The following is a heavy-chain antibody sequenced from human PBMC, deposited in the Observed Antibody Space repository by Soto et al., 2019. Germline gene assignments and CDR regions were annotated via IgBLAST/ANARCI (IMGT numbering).Heavy chain of an antibody. CDR2: IYYSGST. CDR3: ARAIETTLGSAFDI. D-gene: IGHD4-17*01. V-gene: IGHV4-59*08. Sequence: PSETLSLTCTVSGASISSYYWSWIRQPPGKGLEWIGYIYYSGSTNYNPSLKSRVTISVDTSKNQFSLKLSSVTAADTAVYYCARAIETTLGSAFDIWGQGTMVTVS. J-gene: IGHJ3*02. CDR1: GASISSYY.